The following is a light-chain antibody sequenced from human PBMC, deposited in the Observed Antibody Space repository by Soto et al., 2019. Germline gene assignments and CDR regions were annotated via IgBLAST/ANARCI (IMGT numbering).Light chain of an antibody. J-gene: IGLJ1*01. CDR3: SSYTNSSPYV. Sequence: QSVLTQPASVSGSPGQSITISCTGTSSDAGGYDYASWYQQHPGKAPKLMIYDVSNRPSGVSNRFSGSKSGNTASLTISGLQAEDEADYYCSSYTNSSPYVFGTGTKV. V-gene: IGLV2-14*01. CDR1: SSDAGGYDY. CDR2: DVS.